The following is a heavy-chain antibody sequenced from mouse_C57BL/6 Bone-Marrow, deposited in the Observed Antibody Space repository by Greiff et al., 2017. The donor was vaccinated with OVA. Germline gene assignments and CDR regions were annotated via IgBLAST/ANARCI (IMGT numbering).Heavy chain of an antibody. CDR3: ARGVTTPAY. CDR2: INPSTGGT. CDR1: GYSFTGYY. Sequence: EVQGVESGPELVKPGASVKISCKASGYSFTGYYMNWVKQSPEKSLEWIGEINPSTGGTTYNQKFKAKATLTVDKSSSTAYMQLKSLTSEDSAVYYCARGVTTPAYWGQGTLVTVSA. D-gene: IGHD2-2*01. V-gene: IGHV1-42*01. J-gene: IGHJ3*01.